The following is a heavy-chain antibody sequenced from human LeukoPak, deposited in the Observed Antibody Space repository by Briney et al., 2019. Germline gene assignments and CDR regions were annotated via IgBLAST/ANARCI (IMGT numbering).Heavy chain of an antibody. D-gene: IGHD3-10*01. J-gene: IGHJ2*01. CDR3: ARDRRYGSGNYFHYWYFDL. Sequence: GGSLRLSCAASGFAFSSYWMSWVRQAPGKGLEWVADIQENGGEKYYIDSVKGRFTISRDNAKNSLYLQMNSLRVEDTAVYYCARDRRYGSGNYFHYWYFDLWGRGTQVTVSS. CDR2: IQENGGEK. CDR1: GFAFSSYW. V-gene: IGHV3-7*04.